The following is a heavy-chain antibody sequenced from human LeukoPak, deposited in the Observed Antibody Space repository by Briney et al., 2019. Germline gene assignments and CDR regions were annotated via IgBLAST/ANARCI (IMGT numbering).Heavy chain of an antibody. J-gene: IGHJ4*02. D-gene: IGHD6-13*01. CDR3: ARDSKQQLVGGDY. CDR2: INPNSGGT. CDR1: GYTFTGYY. Sequence: GASVKVSCKDAGYTFTGYYMHWVRQAPGQGLEWMGRINPNSGGTNYAQKFQGRVTMTRDTSISTAYMELSRLRSDDTAVYYCARDSKQQLVGGDYWGQGTLVTVSS. V-gene: IGHV1-2*06.